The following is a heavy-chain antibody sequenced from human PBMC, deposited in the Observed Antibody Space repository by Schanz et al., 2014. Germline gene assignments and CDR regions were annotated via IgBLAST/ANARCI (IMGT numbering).Heavy chain of an antibody. CDR3: ARANYRRKINFDY. Sequence: EVQLLDSGGGLVQPGGSLRLSCAASGFTFNSYAMTWVRQAPGKGLEWVSYICSSGNTIYYADSVKGRFTISRDNAKNSLYLQMNSLRAEDTAVFYCARANYRRKINFDYWGRGTLVTVSS. CDR2: ICSSGNTI. J-gene: IGHJ4*02. V-gene: IGHV3-48*03. D-gene: IGHD3-10*01. CDR1: GFTFNSYA.